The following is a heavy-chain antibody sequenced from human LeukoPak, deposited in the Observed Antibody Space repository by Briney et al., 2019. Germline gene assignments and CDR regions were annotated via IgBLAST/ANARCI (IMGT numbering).Heavy chain of an antibody. V-gene: IGHV4-59*01. CDR1: GDSISSYY. CDR2: IYDSEST. D-gene: IGHD3-22*01. CDR3: ARAKYYYDSSGYNAFDY. J-gene: IGHJ4*02. Sequence: SETLSLTCTVSGDSISSYYWSWIRQPPGKGLEWIGYIYDSESTNYNPSLKSRVTISVDTSKNQFSLKLSSVTAADTAVYYCARAKYYYDSSGYNAFDYWGQGTLVTVSS.